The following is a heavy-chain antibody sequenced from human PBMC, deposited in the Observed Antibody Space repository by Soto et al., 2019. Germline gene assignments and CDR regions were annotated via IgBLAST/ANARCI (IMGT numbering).Heavy chain of an antibody. Sequence: KPSETLSLTCTVSGGSISSYYWSWIRQPPGKGLEWIGYIYYSGSTNYNPSLKSRVTISVDTSKNQFSLKLSSVTAADTAVYYCARMGIAAAGTSKFDPWGQGTLVTVSS. CDR2: IYYSGST. D-gene: IGHD6-13*01. J-gene: IGHJ5*02. CDR1: GGSISSYY. V-gene: IGHV4-59*01. CDR3: ARMGIAAAGTSKFDP.